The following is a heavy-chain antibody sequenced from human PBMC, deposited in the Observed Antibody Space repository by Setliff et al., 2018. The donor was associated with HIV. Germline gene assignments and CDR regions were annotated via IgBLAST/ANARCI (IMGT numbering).Heavy chain of an antibody. CDR2: INHSGST. D-gene: IGHD3-3*01. J-gene: IGHJ3*02. CDR3: ARTLLTHYNFWSGYYSYDAFDI. Sequence: SETLSLTCAVYGGSFSGFYWSWIRQPPGKGLEWIGEINHSGSTNYNPSLKSRVTISVDTSKDQFSLKLSSVTAADTAVYYCARTLLTHYNFWSGYYSYDAFDIWGQGTMVTVSS. V-gene: IGHV4-34*01. CDR1: GGSFSGFY.